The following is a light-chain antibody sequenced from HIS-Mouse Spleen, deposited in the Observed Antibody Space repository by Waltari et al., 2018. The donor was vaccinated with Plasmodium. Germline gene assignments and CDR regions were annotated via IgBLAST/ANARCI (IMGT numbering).Light chain of an antibody. V-gene: IGLV3-10*01. J-gene: IGLJ3*02. CDR1: ALPKKY. CDR3: YSTDSSGNHRV. Sequence: SYELTQPPSVSVSPGQTARITCSGDALPKKYAYWYQQKSGQAPVLVISEDSKRPSGIPEGVSGSSSGTMATLTISGAQVEDEADYYCYSTDSSGNHRVFGGGTKLTVL. CDR2: EDS.